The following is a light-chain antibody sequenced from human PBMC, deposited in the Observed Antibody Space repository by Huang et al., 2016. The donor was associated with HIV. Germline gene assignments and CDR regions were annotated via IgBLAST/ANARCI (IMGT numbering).Light chain of an antibody. CDR3: QQFNNWPPRFT. J-gene: IGKJ3*01. Sequence: EIVMTQSPATLSVSPGERATLSCRASQNIGDNLTWYQHKPGQAPRLLIYGASTRATGSPPRFSGSGSGTEFTLTISVLESEDFAVYYCQQFNNWPPRFTFGPGTTVDVK. CDR2: GAS. V-gene: IGKV3-15*01. CDR1: QNIGDN.